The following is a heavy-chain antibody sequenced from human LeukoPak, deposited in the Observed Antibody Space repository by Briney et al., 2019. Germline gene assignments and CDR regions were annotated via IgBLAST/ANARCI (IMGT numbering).Heavy chain of an antibody. Sequence: SVKVSCKASGGTFSSYAISWVRQAPGQGPEWMGGIIPIFGTANYAQKFQGRVTITTDESTSTAYMELSSLRSEDTAVYYCASHIAVAGTLDYWGQGTLVTVSS. CDR2: IIPIFGTA. J-gene: IGHJ4*02. D-gene: IGHD6-19*01. V-gene: IGHV1-69*05. CDR1: GGTFSSYA. CDR3: ASHIAVAGTLDY.